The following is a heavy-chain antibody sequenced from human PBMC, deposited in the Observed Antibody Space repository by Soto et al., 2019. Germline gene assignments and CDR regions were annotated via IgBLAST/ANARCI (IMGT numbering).Heavy chain of an antibody. CDR1: GFTFSSYA. Sequence: EVQLVESGGGLVQPGGSLRLSCAASGFTFSSYAMHWVRQAPGKGLEYVSAITSSGGNTDYGSSVKGRFTISRDNSKNTLYLQMGGLRAEDMAVYYCARRIPFGYGMDVWGQGTTVTVSS. CDR3: ARRIPFGYGMDV. CDR2: ITSSGGNT. D-gene: IGHD2-21*01. J-gene: IGHJ6*02. V-gene: IGHV3-64*01.